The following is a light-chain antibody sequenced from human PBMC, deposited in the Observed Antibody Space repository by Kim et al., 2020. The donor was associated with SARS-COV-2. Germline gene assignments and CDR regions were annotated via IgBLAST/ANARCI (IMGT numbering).Light chain of an antibody. CDR1: SPNIGNNY. CDR2: DNN. Sequence: GQKVTISCSGSSPNIGNNYVSWYQQFPGTAPKLLIYDNNKRPSGIPDRFSGSKSGTSATLDITGLQTGDEADYYCGSWDSSMSSVVFGGGTQLTVL. V-gene: IGLV1-51*01. CDR3: GSWDSSMSSVV. J-gene: IGLJ2*01.